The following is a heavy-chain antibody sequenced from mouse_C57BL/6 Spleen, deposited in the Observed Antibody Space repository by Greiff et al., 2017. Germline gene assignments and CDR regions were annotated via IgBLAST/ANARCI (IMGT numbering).Heavy chain of an antibody. CDR3: ARFDYDGRFAY. V-gene: IGHV1-76*01. Sequence: QVQLQQSGAELVRPGASVKLSCKASGYTFTDYYINWVKQRPGQGLEWIARIYPGSGNTYYNEKFKGKATLTAEKSSSTAYMQLSSLTSEDSAVYFCARFDYDGRFAYWGQGTLVTVSA. J-gene: IGHJ3*01. CDR2: IYPGSGNT. D-gene: IGHD2-4*01. CDR1: GYTFTDYY.